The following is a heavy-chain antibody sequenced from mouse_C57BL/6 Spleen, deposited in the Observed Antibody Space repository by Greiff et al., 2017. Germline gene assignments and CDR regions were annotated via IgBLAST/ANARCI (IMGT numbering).Heavy chain of an antibody. Sequence: EVQLQQSVAELVRPGASVKLSCTASGFNIKNTYMHWVKQRPEQGLEWIGWIYPGSGNTKYNEKFKGKATLTADTSSSTAYMQLSSLTSEDSAVYYCARAGYEDYAMDYWGQGTSVTVSS. CDR1: GFNIKNTY. V-gene: IGHV14-3*01. CDR3: ARAGYEDYAMDY. D-gene: IGHD2-2*01. J-gene: IGHJ4*01. CDR2: IYPGSGNT.